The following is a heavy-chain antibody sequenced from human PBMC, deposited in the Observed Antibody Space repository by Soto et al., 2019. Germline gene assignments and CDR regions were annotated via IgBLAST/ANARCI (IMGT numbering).Heavy chain of an antibody. J-gene: IGHJ6*02. CDR2: ISSSGSII. CDR3: ARVNGYYYYGMDV. V-gene: IGHV3-11*01. Sequence: PGGSLRLSCATSGFIFSDYYMHWIRQAPGKGLEWVSDISSSGSIIYYADSVKGRFTISRDNAKNSLYLQMNSLRAEDTAVYYCARVNGYYYYGMDVWGQGTTVTVSS. CDR1: GFIFSDYY. D-gene: IGHD3-22*01.